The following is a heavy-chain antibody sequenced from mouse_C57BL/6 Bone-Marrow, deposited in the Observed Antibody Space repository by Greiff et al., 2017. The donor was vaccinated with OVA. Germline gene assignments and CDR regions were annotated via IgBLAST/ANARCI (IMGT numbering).Heavy chain of an antibody. CDR1: GFNIKDDY. D-gene: IGHD2-5*01. CDR2: IDPENGDT. Sequence: VQLQQPGAELVRPGASVKLSCTASGFNIKDDYMHWVKQRPEQGLEWIGWIDPENGDTEYASKFKGKATITADTSSNTAYLQLNSLTSEDTAVYYGTTYHYSNFAWFAYWGQGTLVTVSA. CDR3: TTYHYSNFAWFAY. J-gene: IGHJ3*01. V-gene: IGHV14-4*01.